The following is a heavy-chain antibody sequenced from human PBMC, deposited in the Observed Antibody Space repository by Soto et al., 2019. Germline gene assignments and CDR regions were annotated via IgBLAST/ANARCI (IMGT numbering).Heavy chain of an antibody. Sequence: GSGPTLVNPTQTLTLTCTFSGFSLSTSGVGVGWIRQPPGKALEWLALIYWDDDKRYSPSLKSRLTITKDTSKNQVVLTMTNMDPVDTATYYCAHMVGYCTNGVCSNWFDPWGQGTLVTVSS. CDR1: GFSLSTSGVG. J-gene: IGHJ5*02. D-gene: IGHD2-8*01. V-gene: IGHV2-5*02. CDR2: IYWDDDK. CDR3: AHMVGYCTNGVCSNWFDP.